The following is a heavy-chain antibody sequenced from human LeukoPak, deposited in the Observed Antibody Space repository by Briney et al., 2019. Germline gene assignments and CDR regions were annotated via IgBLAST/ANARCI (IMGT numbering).Heavy chain of an antibody. V-gene: IGHV3-74*01. CDR1: GFTFSDFW. J-gene: IGHJ5*02. Sequence: GGSLRLSCAASGFTFSDFWMHWVRQAPGKGLVWVSRINSGGTVTTYADSVKGRLTISRDNAKNSVYLQMNSLRPEDTAVYYCSRDRLGGLDLWGQGTLVTVSS. CDR2: INSGGTVT. D-gene: IGHD5-12*01. CDR3: SRDRLGGLDL.